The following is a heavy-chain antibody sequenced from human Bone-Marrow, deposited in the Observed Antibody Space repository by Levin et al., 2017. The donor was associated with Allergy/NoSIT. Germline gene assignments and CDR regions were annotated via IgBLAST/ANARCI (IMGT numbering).Heavy chain of an antibody. CDR2: ISYDGNNK. Sequence: GESLKISCEASGFTFSSYAIHWVRQAPGKGLEWVAVISYDGNNKYYADSVKGRFTISRDNSKNTLFLQMNSLRAEDTAVYYCERGDYYGSGRGENAFDIWGQGTMVTVSS. CDR3: ERGDYYGSGRGENAFDI. CDR1: GFTFSSYA. D-gene: IGHD3-10*01. V-gene: IGHV3-30-3*01. J-gene: IGHJ3*02.